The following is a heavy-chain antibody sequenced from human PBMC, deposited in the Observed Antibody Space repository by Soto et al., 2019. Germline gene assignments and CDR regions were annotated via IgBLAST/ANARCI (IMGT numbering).Heavy chain of an antibody. CDR3: AKSWAVEGVRITMVRGVWHYFDY. V-gene: IGHV3-23*01. Sequence: GGSLRLSCAASGFTFSSYAMSWVRQAPGKGLEWVSAISGSGGSTYYADSVKGRFTISRDNSKNTLYLQMNSLRAEDTAVYYCAKSWAVEGVRITMVRGVWHYFDYWGQGTLVTVSS. CDR2: ISGSGGST. D-gene: IGHD3-10*01. CDR1: GFTFSSYA. J-gene: IGHJ4*02.